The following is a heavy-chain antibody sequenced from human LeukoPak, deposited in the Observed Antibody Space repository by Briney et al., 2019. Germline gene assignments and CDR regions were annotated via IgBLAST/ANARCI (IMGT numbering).Heavy chain of an antibody. V-gene: IGHV3-7*05. J-gene: IGHJ4*02. Sequence: GGSLRLSCAASGFTFSSYWMIWVRQAPGKGLEWVANIQQDGNEKYYVDSVKGRFTISRDNVKNSLYLQMNSPRAEDTAVYYCARNPPRYFNWGQGTLVTVSS. CDR3: ARNPPRYFN. CDR1: GFTFSSYW. CDR2: IQQDGNEK. D-gene: IGHD1-26*01.